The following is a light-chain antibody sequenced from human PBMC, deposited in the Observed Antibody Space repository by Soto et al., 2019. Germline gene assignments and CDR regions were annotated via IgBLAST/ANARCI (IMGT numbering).Light chain of an antibody. CDR2: DAS. J-gene: IGKJ1*01. CDR1: QSVSSY. CDR3: QQRNNWPSWT. V-gene: IGKV3-11*01. Sequence: EIVLTQSPATLSLSPGETATLSCRASQSVSSYLAWYQQKPGQAPRLLIYDASNRATGIPARFSGSGSGTDFTLTISSLEPEDFAVYYCQQRNNWPSWTFGQGTKVEIK.